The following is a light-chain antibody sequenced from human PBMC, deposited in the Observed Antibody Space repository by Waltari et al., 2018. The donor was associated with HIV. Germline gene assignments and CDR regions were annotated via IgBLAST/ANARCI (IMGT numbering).Light chain of an antibody. V-gene: IGLV2-14*03. Sequence: HSVLTQPASMSGSLGQSIPISCLGSSTEVGGFHYFSWYQQSPDKAPPLVIYDVSNRPSGVSGRFSGSKSGSAASLTISGLQPEDEADYYCCSYSSSGTVLFGGGTRLTVL. CDR2: DVS. J-gene: IGLJ2*01. CDR1: STEVGGFHY. CDR3: CSYSSSGTVL.